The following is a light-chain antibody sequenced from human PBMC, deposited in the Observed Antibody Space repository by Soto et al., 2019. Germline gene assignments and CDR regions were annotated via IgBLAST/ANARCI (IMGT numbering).Light chain of an antibody. Sequence: EIVLTQSPGTLSLSPGERATLSCGASQSVSSTYFAWYQQKPGQALRLLIYGAASRATGIPDRFSGSGSGTDFTLTISRLEPEDFALHYCQQYGSSPPTFGQGTKLEIK. CDR2: GAA. CDR3: QQYGSSPPT. CDR1: QSVSSTY. J-gene: IGKJ2*01. V-gene: IGKV3-20*01.